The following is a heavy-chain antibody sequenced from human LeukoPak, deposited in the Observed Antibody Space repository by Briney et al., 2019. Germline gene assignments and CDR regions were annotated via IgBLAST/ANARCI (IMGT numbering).Heavy chain of an antibody. CDR1: GGSITSHY. CDR3: AIDPGVIFPYNGFDP. D-gene: IGHD3-10*01. J-gene: IGHJ5*02. V-gene: IGHV4-59*11. CDR2: IYYSGNT. Sequence: SETLSPTCTVSGGSITSHYWSWIRQPRGGGREWLGYIYYSGNTINNPSLKSRVTITVDTYKNQFSLSLTSVTAADWAVYYCAIDPGVIFPYNGFDPWGQGTLVTVSS.